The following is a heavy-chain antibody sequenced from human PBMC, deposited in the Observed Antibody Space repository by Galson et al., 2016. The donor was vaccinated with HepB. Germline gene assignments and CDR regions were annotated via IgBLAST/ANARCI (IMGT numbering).Heavy chain of an antibody. CDR2: IIGSGGST. Sequence: SLRLSCAASGFTFSTYAMSWVRQAPRKGLEWVSAIIGSGGSTYYADSVKGRFTISRDNSKNTLYLQMNSLRAEDTAVYYCAKVTPGGVIVRGAFDIWGQGTMVTVSS. J-gene: IGHJ3*02. CDR1: GFTFSTYA. V-gene: IGHV3-23*01. CDR3: AKVTPGGVIVRGAFDI. D-gene: IGHD3-16*02.